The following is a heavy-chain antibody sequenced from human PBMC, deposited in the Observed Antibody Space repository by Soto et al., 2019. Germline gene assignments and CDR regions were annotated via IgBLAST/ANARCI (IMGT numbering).Heavy chain of an antibody. J-gene: IGHJ5*02. D-gene: IGHD1-1*01. CDR3: AREYTGAFNWFDP. CDR2: IYYSGST. V-gene: IGHV4-30-4*01. Sequence: SETLSLTCTVSGGSISSGDYYWSWIRHPPGKGLEWIGYIYYSGSTYYNPSLKSRVTISVDTSKNQFSLKLSSVTAADTAVYYCAREYTGAFNWFDPWGQGTLVTVSS. CDR1: GGSISSGDYY.